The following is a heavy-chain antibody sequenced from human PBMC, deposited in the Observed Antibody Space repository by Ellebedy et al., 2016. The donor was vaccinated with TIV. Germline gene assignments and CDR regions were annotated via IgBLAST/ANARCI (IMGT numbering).Heavy chain of an antibody. CDR2: FDPEDGET. J-gene: IGHJ6*02. V-gene: IGHV1-24*01. Sequence: ASVKVSXXVSGYTLTELSMHWVRQAPGKGLEWMGGFDPEDGETIYAQKFQGRVTMTEDTSTDTAYMELSSLRSEDTAVYYCATDRYSGSYSYYGMDVWGQGTTVTVSS. D-gene: IGHD1-26*01. CDR3: ATDRYSGSYSYYGMDV. CDR1: GYTLTELS.